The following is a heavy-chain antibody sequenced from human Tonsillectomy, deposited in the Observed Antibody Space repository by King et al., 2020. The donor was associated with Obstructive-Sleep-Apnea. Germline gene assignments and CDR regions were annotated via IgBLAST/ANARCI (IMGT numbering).Heavy chain of an antibody. CDR2: IYYSGST. J-gene: IGHJ4*02. V-gene: IGHV4-30-4*01. D-gene: IGHD3-22*01. Sequence: PLQESGPGLVKPSQNLSLTCTVSGGSISSGDYYWSWIRQPPGKGLEWIGYIYYSGSTSYNPSLKSRLTISADTSKNQFSLKLSSVTAADTAVYYCARSDYFDTSGYLVWGQGTLVTVSS. CDR1: GGSISSGDYY. CDR3: ARSDYFDTSGYLV.